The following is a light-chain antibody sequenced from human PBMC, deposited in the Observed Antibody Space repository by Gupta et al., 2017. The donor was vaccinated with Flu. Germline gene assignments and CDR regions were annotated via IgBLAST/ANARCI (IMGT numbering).Light chain of an antibody. Sequence: DIVMTQSPDSLAVSLGERATINCKSSRSVLYTSNNKNYLAWLQQRPGQPPKVIIYWASTRESGVPDRFSGSGSGTDFTLTISGLQAEDVAVNYCQQYFTSPWTFGHGTKVEIK. CDR3: QQYFTSPWT. CDR1: RSVLYTSNNKNY. V-gene: IGKV4-1*01. CDR2: WAS. J-gene: IGKJ1*01.